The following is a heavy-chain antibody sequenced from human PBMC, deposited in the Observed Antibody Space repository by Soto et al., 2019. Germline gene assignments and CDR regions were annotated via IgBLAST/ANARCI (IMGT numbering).Heavy chain of an antibody. D-gene: IGHD3-3*01. Sequence: QITLNESGPAQVKPRQTLTLTCTFSGFSLTTSGVGVGWIRQSPGRAPEWLALIYWDDDKRYSPSLKSRLTIPKDASKNQVVLTTADLDPADTATYYCAHRVLRTVFGLVTTTAIYFDFWGQGTPVAVSS. J-gene: IGHJ4*02. V-gene: IGHV2-5*02. CDR1: GFSLTTSGVG. CDR3: AHRVLRTVFGLVTTTAIYFDF. CDR2: IYWDDDK.